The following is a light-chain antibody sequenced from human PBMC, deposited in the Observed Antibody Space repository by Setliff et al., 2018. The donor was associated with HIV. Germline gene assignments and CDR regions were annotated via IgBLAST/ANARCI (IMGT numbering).Light chain of an antibody. J-gene: IGLJ1*01. CDR1: SSNIGAGFD. V-gene: IGLV1-40*01. CDR3: QSYDSSLSGCV. CDR2: SFT. Sequence: QSALTQPPSVSGAPGQRVTISCTGSSSNIGAGFDVHWYQQFPGTAPKLLIYSFTNRPSGVPDRFSGSKSGTSASLAIAGLQAEDEADYYCQSYDSSLSGCVFGTGTKVTV.